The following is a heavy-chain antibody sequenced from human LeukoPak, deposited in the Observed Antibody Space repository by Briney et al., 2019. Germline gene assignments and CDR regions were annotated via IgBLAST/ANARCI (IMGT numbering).Heavy chain of an antibody. V-gene: IGHV4-34*01. CDR3: ARFYYGSGSYPRPFDP. CDR1: GGSFSDYY. CDR2: INHSGST. D-gene: IGHD3-10*01. J-gene: IGHJ5*02. Sequence: SETLSLTCAVYGGSFSDYYWSWIRQPPGKGLEWIGEINHSGSTNYNPSLKSRVTISVDTSKNQFSLKLSSVTAADTAVYYCARFYYGSGSYPRPFDPWGQGTLVTVSS.